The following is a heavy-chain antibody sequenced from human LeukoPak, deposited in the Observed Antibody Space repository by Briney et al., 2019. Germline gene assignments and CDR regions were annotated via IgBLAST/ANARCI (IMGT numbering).Heavy chain of an antibody. CDR3: AREATVTKGFEW. J-gene: IGHJ4*02. CDR1: GYTFTGSY. Sequence: ASVKVSCKASGYTFTGSYMHWVRQAPGQGLEWMGWINPNSGGTNYAQKFQGRVTMTRDTSISTAYMELSRLRSDDTAVYYCAREATVTKGFEWWGQGTLVTVSS. D-gene: IGHD4-17*01. V-gene: IGHV1-2*02. CDR2: INPNSGGT.